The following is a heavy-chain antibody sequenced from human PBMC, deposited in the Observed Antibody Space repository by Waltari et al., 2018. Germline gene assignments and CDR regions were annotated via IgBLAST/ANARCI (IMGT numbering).Heavy chain of an antibody. CDR1: GFTFSSYA. CDR3: ANGFGYYDSSGPIDY. D-gene: IGHD3-22*01. Sequence: EVQLVESGGGLVKPGGSLRLSCAASGFTFSSYAMSWVRQAPGKGLEWVSAISGSGGSTYYADSVKGRFTISRDNSKNTLYLQMNSLRAEDTAVYYCANGFGYYDSSGPIDYWGQGTLVTVSS. V-gene: IGHV3-23*04. CDR2: ISGSGGST. J-gene: IGHJ4*02.